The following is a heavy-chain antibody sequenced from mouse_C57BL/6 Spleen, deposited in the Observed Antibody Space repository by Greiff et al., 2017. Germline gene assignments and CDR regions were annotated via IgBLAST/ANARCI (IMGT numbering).Heavy chain of an antibody. Sequence: EVQVVESGGDLVKPGGSLKLSCAASGFTFSSYGMSWVRQTPDKRLEWVATISSGGSYTYYPDSVKGRFTISRENAKNTLYLQMSSLKSEDTAMYYCARHELTGTRAWFAYWGQGTLVTVSA. CDR3: ARHELTGTRAWFAY. V-gene: IGHV5-6*01. D-gene: IGHD4-1*01. J-gene: IGHJ3*01. CDR1: GFTFSSYG. CDR2: ISSGGSYT.